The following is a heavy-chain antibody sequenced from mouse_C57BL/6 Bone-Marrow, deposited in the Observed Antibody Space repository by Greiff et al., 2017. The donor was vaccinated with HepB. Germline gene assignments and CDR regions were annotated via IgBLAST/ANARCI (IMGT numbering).Heavy chain of an antibody. V-gene: IGHV5-2*01. CDR1: EYEFPSHD. J-gene: IGHJ4*01. CDR2: INSDGGST. D-gene: IGHD2-3*01. Sequence: EVKLVESGGGLVQPGESLKLSCESNEYEFPSHDMSWVRKTPEKRLELVAAINSDGGSTYYPDTMERRFLISRDNTKKTLYLQMSSLRSEDTALYYCARQEDYDGYSIYAMDYWGQGTSVTVSS. CDR3: ARQEDYDGYSIYAMDY.